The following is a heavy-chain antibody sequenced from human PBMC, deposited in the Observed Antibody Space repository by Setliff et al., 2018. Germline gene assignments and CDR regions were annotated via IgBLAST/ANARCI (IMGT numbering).Heavy chain of an antibody. V-gene: IGHV4-34*01. CDR3: ARSRYYDSSGNNYGLDY. CDR2: ISHNGRV. D-gene: IGHD3-22*01. CDR1: GGAVSGFY. Sequence: SQTLSLTCDINGGAVSGFYWSWIRQTPGKDLEWIGEISHNGRVSSSPSLKSRVTISVDRAKNHFSLKLTSVTAADTAMYYCARSRYYDSSGNNYGLDYWGQGTLVTVSS. J-gene: IGHJ4*02.